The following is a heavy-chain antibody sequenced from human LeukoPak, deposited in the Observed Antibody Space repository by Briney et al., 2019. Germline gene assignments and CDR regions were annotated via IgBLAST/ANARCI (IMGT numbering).Heavy chain of an antibody. V-gene: IGHV1-2*02. CDR2: INPNSGGT. CDR3: AREHSSGYYFDAFDI. D-gene: IGHD3-22*01. Sequence: ASVKVSCKASGYTFTGYYMHWVRQAPGQGLEWMGWINPNSGGTNYAQKFQGRVTMTRDTSISTAYMELSRLRSDDTAVYYCAREHSSGYYFDAFDIWGQGTMVSVSS. CDR1: GYTFTGYY. J-gene: IGHJ3*02.